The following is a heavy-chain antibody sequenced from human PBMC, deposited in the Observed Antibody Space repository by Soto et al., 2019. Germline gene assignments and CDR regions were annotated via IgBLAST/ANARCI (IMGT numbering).Heavy chain of an antibody. CDR3: ARERLDVGYCSGGSCYATLNWYFDL. J-gene: IGHJ2*01. D-gene: IGHD2-15*01. Sequence: QVQLQESGPGLVKPSETLSLTCTVSGGSISSYYWSWIRQPAGKGLEWIGRIYTSGSTNYNPSLKSRVPMSVDTSKNQFSLKLSSVTAADTAVYYCARERLDVGYCSGGSCYATLNWYFDLWGRGTLVTVSS. V-gene: IGHV4-4*07. CDR2: IYTSGST. CDR1: GGSISSYY.